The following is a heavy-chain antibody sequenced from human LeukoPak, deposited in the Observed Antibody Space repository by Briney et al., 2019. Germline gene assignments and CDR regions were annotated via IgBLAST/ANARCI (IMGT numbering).Heavy chain of an antibody. J-gene: IGHJ3*01. Sequence: GGSLRLSCAVSGFTFDSYWMSWVRQAPGKGLGWVASIKEDGNEKYYVDSMNGRFTISRDNAKNSLYLQMNSLRAVDTAVYYCARRRVGYDAFDFWGQGTMVTVSS. V-gene: IGHV3-7*05. D-gene: IGHD5-18*01. CDR2: IKEDGNEK. CDR3: ARRRVGYDAFDF. CDR1: GFTFDSYW.